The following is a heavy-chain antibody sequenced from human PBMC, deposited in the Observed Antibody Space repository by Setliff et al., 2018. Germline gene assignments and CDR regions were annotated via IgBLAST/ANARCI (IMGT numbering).Heavy chain of an antibody. CDR1: GYTFTGYY. Sequence: ASVKVSCKASGYTFTGYYMHWVRQAPGQGLEWMGWINPNSGGTNYAQKFQGRVTMTRDTSISTAYMELNRPRSDDTAVYYCARTIVGGATRLDYWGLGTLVTVSS. CDR2: INPNSGGT. J-gene: IGHJ4*02. V-gene: IGHV1-2*02. CDR3: ARTIVGGATRLDY. D-gene: IGHD1-26*01.